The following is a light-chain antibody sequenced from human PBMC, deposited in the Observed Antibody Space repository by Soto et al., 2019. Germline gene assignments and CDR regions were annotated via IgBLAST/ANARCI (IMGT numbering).Light chain of an antibody. CDR2: EVR. V-gene: IGLV2-14*01. CDR1: GSDVGEYNY. Sequence: QSALTQPASVSGSLGQSITISCTGTGSDVGEYNYVSWYQQHPGKAPKLMIYEVRNRPSGVSNRFSGSKSGNTASLTIAGLQAEDEADYYCSSYTSRSTPVFGGGTKLTVL. CDR3: SSYTSRSTPV. J-gene: IGLJ2*01.